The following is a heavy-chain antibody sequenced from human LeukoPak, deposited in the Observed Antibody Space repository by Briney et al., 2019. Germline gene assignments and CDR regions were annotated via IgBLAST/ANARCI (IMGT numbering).Heavy chain of an antibody. CDR1: GGSISSGGYS. Sequence: SETLSLTCAVSGGSISSGGYSWSWIRQPPGKGLEWIGYIYHSGSTYYNPSLKSRVTISVDRSKNPFSLKLSSVTAADTAVYYCARVFWEYQLPPQIPLYGMDVWGQGTTVTVSS. J-gene: IGHJ6*02. V-gene: IGHV4-30-2*01. CDR2: IYHSGST. CDR3: ARVFWEYQLPPQIPLYGMDV. D-gene: IGHD2-2*01.